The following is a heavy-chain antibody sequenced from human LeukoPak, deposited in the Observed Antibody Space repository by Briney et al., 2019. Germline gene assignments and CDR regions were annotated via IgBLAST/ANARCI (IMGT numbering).Heavy chain of an antibody. V-gene: IGHV3-30-3*01. Sequence: GGSLRLSCAVSGFTFSNYAMHWVRQAPGKGLEWISIISYDGSNKYYPKSVEGRFTISRDNSNNTLHLQMNSLTTEDTAVYYCARDRTLGWGPMHPIDYWGQGALVTVSS. CDR2: ISYDGSNK. D-gene: IGHD3/OR15-3a*01. CDR1: GFTFSNYA. J-gene: IGHJ4*02. CDR3: ARDRTLGWGPMHPIDY.